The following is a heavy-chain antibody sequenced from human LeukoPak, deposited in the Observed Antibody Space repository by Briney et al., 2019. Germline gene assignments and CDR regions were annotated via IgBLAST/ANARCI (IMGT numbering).Heavy chain of an antibody. V-gene: IGHV4-31*01. J-gene: IGHJ3*02. CDR1: GGSISGGGYY. CDR3: ERDDRYCNGGSCYSWGSFDI. CDR2: IYYSGST. D-gene: IGHD2-15*01. Sequence: SETLSLTCTVSGGSISGGGYYWICIRQHPGKGLDWIGYIYYSGSTYYNPSLKSLVTISVDTSKNQFSMKLSSVTAADTAVYYCERDDRYCNGGSCYSWGSFDIWGQGTMVTVSS.